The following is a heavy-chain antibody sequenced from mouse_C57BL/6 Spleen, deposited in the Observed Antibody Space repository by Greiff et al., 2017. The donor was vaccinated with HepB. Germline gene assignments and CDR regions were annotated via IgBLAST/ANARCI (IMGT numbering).Heavy chain of an antibody. J-gene: IGHJ2*01. Sequence: EVKLVESGGGLVKPGGSLKLSCAASGFTFSSYTMSWVRQTPEKRLEWVATISGGGGNTYYPDSVKGRFTISRDNAKNTLYLQMSSLRSEDTALYYCARPLTGTGFDYWGQGTTLTVSS. CDR3: ARPLTGTGFDY. D-gene: IGHD4-1*01. V-gene: IGHV5-9*01. CDR2: ISGGGGNT. CDR1: GFTFSSYT.